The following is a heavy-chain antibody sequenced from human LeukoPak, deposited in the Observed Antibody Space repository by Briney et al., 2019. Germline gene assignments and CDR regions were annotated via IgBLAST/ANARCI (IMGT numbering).Heavy chain of an antibody. CDR2: IYYSGST. V-gene: IGHV4-39*07. Sequence: SETLSLTCSVSGGSISSSRYYWGWIRQPPGKGLEWIGNIYYSGSTYYNPSLKSRVTISVDTSKNQFSLKLSSVTAADTAVYYCATYTGYSSSWSYDYWGQGTLVTVSS. CDR1: GGSISSSRYY. CDR3: ATYTGYSSSWSYDY. J-gene: IGHJ4*02. D-gene: IGHD6-13*01.